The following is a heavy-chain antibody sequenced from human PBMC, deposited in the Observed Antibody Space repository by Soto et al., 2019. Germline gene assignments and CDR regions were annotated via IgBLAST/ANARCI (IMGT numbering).Heavy chain of an antibody. V-gene: IGHV3-33*01. J-gene: IGHJ4*02. CDR2: IWYDGSNK. CDR3: AGDQGGYTTYYFDY. Sequence: QVPLVESGGGVVQPGRSLRLSCAASGFTFSSYGMHWVRQAPGKGLEWVAVIWYDGSNKYYADSVKGRFTISRDDSNNELYLQMNRLSAGDTAVYYCAGDQGGYTTYYFDYWGQGTLVTVSS. CDR1: GFTFSSYG. D-gene: IGHD1-26*01.